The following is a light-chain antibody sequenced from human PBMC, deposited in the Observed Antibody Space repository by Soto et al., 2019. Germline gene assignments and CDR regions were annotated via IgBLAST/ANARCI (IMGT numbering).Light chain of an antibody. Sequence: QSVLTQPASVSGSPGQSITISCTGTSSDVGGYNYVSWYQQHPGKAPKLMIYDVSNRPSGVSNRFSGSKSGNTASLTISGLQAEDEADYYCSSYTGSITLEFGGGTKLTVL. CDR2: DVS. J-gene: IGLJ2*01. CDR1: SSDVGGYNY. CDR3: SSYTGSITLE. V-gene: IGLV2-14*01.